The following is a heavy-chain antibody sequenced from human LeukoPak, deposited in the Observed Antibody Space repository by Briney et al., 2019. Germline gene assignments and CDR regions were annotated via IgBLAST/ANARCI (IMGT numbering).Heavy chain of an antibody. CDR1: GYTFTSYD. D-gene: IGHD6-13*01. J-gene: IGHJ3*02. Sequence: ASVKVSCKASGYTFTSYDINWVRQAAGQGLEWMGWMNPNSGNTGYAQKFQCRVTMTRNTSISTAYMELSSLRSEDTAVYYCARSLYSSSWYLSGAFDIWGQGTMVTVSS. V-gene: IGHV1-8*01. CDR2: MNPNSGNT. CDR3: ARSLYSSSWYLSGAFDI.